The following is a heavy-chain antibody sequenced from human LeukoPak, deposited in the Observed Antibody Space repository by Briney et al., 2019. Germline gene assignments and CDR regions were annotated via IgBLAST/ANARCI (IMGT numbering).Heavy chain of an antibody. CDR1: GGSFSGYY. CDR2: INHSGST. D-gene: IGHD6-19*01. CDR3: VRFVGLAVAGTLYWSFDL. V-gene: IGHV4-34*01. Sequence: SETLSLTCAVYGGSFSGYYWSWIRHPPREELEWIGEINHSGSTNYNPSLKSRVTISVDTSKNQFSLKLSSVTAADTAMYYCVRFVGLAVAGTLYWSFDLWGRDTLVTVSS. J-gene: IGHJ2*01.